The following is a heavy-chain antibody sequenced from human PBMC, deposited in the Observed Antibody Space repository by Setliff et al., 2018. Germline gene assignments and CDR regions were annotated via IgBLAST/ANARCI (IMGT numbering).Heavy chain of an antibody. CDR1: AFTFSGYA. D-gene: IGHD3-22*01. CDR2: ISGSSVDT. Sequence: GGSLRLSCAASAFTFSGYAMSWVRQTPGKGLEWVSGISGSSVDTYYVDSVKGRFTISRDNSKNTLYLQMSSLRVEDTAIYYCAKDQPHKYENSGSAPIDYWGQGTLVTVSS. J-gene: IGHJ4*02. CDR3: AKDQPHKYENSGSAPIDY. V-gene: IGHV3-23*01.